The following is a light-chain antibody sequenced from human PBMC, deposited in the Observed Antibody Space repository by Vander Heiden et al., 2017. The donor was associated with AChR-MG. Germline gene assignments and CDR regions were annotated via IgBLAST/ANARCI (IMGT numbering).Light chain of an antibody. CDR2: GAS. Sequence: EIMMTQPPATLSLSPGERATLSCRASQSVTSNLAWYQQKPGQAPRLLIYGASIRATGIPARFSGSGSGTEFTLTISSLQSEDFAVYYCQQENNRPRTCGQRTKVEIK. CDR3: QQENNRPRT. J-gene: IGKJ1*01. CDR1: QSVTSN. V-gene: IGKV3-15*01.